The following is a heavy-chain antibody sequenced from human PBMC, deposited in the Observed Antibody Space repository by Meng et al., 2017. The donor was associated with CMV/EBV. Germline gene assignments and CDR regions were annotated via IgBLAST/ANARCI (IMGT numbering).Heavy chain of an antibody. CDR2: INHSGST. CDR3: ATQGSCGWLYYYYGMDV. J-gene: IGHJ6*02. D-gene: IGHD6-19*01. CDR1: GGSFSGYY. Sequence: ESLKISCAVYGGSFSGYYWSWIRQPPGKGLEWIGEINHSGSTNYNPSLKSRVTISVDTSKDQFPLKLSSVTAADTAVYYCATQGSCGWLYYYYGMDVWGQGTTVTVSS. V-gene: IGHV4-34*01.